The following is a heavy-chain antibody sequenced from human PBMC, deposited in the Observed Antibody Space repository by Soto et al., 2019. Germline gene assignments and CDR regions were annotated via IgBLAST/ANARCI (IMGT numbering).Heavy chain of an antibody. CDR3: ARSGVAAQGWFDP. CDR1: GGTFSSYT. Sequence: SVKVSCKASGGTFSSYTISWVRQAPGQGLEWMGRIIPILGIANYAQKFQGRVTITADKSTSTAYMELSSLRSEDTAVYYCARSGVAAQGWFDPWGQGTLVTVSS. D-gene: IGHD2-15*01. J-gene: IGHJ5*02. CDR2: IIPILGIA. V-gene: IGHV1-69*02.